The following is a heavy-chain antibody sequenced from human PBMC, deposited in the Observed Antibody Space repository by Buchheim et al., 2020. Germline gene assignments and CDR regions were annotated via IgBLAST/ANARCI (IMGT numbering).Heavy chain of an antibody. CDR3: ARGMDCSSTSCYAGYYYSMDV. D-gene: IGHD2-2*01. J-gene: IGHJ6*02. Sequence: QVQLVQSGAEVKKPGASVKVSCKASGYTFTSYDINWVRQATGQGLEWMGWMNPNSGNTGYAQKFQGRVTMTRNTSISTAYMELSSMRSEDTAVYYCARGMDCSSTSCYAGYYYSMDVWGQGT. CDR2: MNPNSGNT. V-gene: IGHV1-8*01. CDR1: GYTFTSYD.